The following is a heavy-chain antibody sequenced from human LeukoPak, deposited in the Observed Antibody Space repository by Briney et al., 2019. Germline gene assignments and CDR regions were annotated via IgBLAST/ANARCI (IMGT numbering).Heavy chain of an antibody. CDR2: IIPILGLA. D-gene: IGHD1-26*01. CDR1: GGTFSSYA. J-gene: IGHJ6*02. CDR3: ASSRELRDTPHADSSTNDYYYYGMDV. V-gene: IGHV1-69*04. Sequence: SVKVSCKASGGTFSSYAISWVRQAPRQGLAWMGRIIPILGLANYAQKFQGRVTITADKSTSTAYMELSSLRSEVTAVYYCASSRELRDTPHADSSTNDYYYYGMDVWGQGTTVTVSS.